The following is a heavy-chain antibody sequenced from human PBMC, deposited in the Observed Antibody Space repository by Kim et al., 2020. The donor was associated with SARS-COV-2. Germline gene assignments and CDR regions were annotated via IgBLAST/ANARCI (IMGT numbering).Heavy chain of an antibody. Sequence: GESLKISCKGSGYSFTSYWIGWVRQMPGKGLEWMGIIYPGYSDTRYSPSFQGQVTISADKSISTAYLQWSSLKASDTAMDYCARLYKLGRLPSHFQHWGQGTLVTVSS. D-gene: IGHD1-20*01. CDR3: ARLYKLGRLPSHFQH. J-gene: IGHJ1*01. CDR1: GYSFTSYW. V-gene: IGHV5-51*01. CDR2: IYPGYSDT.